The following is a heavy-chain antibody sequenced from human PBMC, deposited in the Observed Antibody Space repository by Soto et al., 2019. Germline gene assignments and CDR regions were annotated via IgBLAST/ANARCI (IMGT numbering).Heavy chain of an antibody. Sequence: GGSLRLSCAASGFSFGSYALSWVRQAPGKGLEWVSTISGSDGKTFYADSVKGRFSISRDTSQSTLYLQMNSLRADDPAMYYCARWSYLDYWGQGNRVTISS. CDR2: ISGSDGKT. CDR3: ARWSYLDY. D-gene: IGHD3-3*01. CDR1: GFSFGSYA. J-gene: IGHJ4*02. V-gene: IGHV3-23*01.